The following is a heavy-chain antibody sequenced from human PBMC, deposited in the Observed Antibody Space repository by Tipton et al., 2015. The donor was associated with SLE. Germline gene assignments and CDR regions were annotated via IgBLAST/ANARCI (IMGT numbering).Heavy chain of an antibody. Sequence: TLSLTCAVYGGSFSGYYWSWIRQPPGKGLEWIGEINHSGSTNYNPSLKSRVTISVDTSKNQFSLKLSSVTAADTAVYYCARGIATGAIFGVVPLFWGQGRMVSVSS. V-gene: IGHV4-34*01. CDR1: GGSFSGYY. CDR2: INHSGST. J-gene: IGHJ3*01. D-gene: IGHD3-3*01. CDR3: ARGIATGAIFGVVPLF.